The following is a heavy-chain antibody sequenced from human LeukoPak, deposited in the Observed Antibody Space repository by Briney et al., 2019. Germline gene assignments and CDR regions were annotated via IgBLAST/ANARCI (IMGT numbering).Heavy chain of an antibody. J-gene: IGHJ4*02. CDR1: GFTFNNYA. CDR2: VSATGSRT. D-gene: IGHD2-15*01. CDR3: AKGASGIHQARYCDY. V-gene: IGHV3-23*01. Sequence: GGSLRLSCAASGFTFNNYAMIWVRQAPGKGLEWVSGVSATGSRTYYADSVKGRFTISRDNSKNTVYLQMDSLRAEDAAVYYCAKGASGIHQARYCDYWGQGTLVTVTS.